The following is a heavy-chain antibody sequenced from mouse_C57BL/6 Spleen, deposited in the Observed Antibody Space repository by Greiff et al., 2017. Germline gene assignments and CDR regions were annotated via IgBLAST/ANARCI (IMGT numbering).Heavy chain of an antibody. CDR3: ARDDGNAMDY. Sequence: EVKLQESGGGLVKPGGSLKLSCAASGFTFSSYAMSWVRQTPEKRLEWVATISDGGSYTYYPDNVKGRFTISRDNAKNNLYLQMSHLKSEDTAMYYCARDDGNAMDYWGQGTSVTVSS. V-gene: IGHV5-4*01. D-gene: IGHD2-1*01. J-gene: IGHJ4*01. CDR2: ISDGGSYT. CDR1: GFTFSSYA.